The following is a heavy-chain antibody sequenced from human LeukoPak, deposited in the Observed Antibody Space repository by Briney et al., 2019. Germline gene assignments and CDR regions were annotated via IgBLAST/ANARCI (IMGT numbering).Heavy chain of an antibody. Sequence: GGSLRLSCAASGFTFSDAWMTWVRQAPGKGLEWVGRIKSKTDGGTTDYAAPVKGRFAISRDDSKNTLYLQMNSLKTEDTAVYYCARNGKSSGYYSHPYFDYWGQGTLVTVSS. D-gene: IGHD3-22*01. CDR2: IKSKTDGGTT. CDR3: ARNGKSSGYYSHPYFDY. V-gene: IGHV3-15*01. J-gene: IGHJ4*02. CDR1: GFTFSDAW.